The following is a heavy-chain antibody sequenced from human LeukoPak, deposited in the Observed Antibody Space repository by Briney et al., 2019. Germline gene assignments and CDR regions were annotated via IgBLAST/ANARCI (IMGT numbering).Heavy chain of an antibody. J-gene: IGHJ3*02. Sequence: GGSLRLSCAASGFTFSSYSMNWVRQAPGKGLEWVSSISSSSSYIYYADSVKGRFTISRDNAKNSLYLQMNSLRAEDTAVYYCARGTWNPNAFDIWGQGTMVTVSS. D-gene: IGHD1-1*01. CDR2: ISSSSSYI. CDR3: ARGTWNPNAFDI. V-gene: IGHV3-21*01. CDR1: GFTFSSYS.